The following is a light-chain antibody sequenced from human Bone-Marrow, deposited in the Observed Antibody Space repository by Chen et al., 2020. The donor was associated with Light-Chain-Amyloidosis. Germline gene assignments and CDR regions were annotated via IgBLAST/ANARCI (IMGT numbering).Light chain of an antibody. J-gene: IGKJ2*01. CDR2: DAS. V-gene: IGKV3-11*01. CDR1: QSVSSY. CDR3: QQRSNWPRT. Sequence: EIVLTQSPATLSLSPGERATLSCRASQSVSSYLAWYQQKPGQAPRLLIYDASNRATGIPARFSGSASGTDFTLPISSLEPEDFAVYYGQQRSNWPRTFGQGTNLEIK.